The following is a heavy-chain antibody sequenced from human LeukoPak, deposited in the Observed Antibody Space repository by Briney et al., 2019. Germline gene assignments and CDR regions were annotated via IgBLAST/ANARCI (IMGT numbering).Heavy chain of an antibody. CDR3: AKAPDYDIFLLCFDY. J-gene: IGHJ4*02. CDR1: GFTFSSYA. D-gene: IGHD3-9*01. CDR2: ISGSGGST. Sequence: GALRLSYAASGFTFSSYAMSWVRQAPGKGLELVSAISGSGGSTYSAESVKGRFTISRDNSKNTLYLQMNSLRAEDTAVYYCAKAPDYDIFLLCFDYWGQGTMVTVSS. V-gene: IGHV3-23*01.